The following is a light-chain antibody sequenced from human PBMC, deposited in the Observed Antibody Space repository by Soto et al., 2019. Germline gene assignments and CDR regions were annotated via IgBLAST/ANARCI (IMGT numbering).Light chain of an antibody. Sequence: QSVLTQPPSASGTPGQRVTISCAGSSSNIGSNTVNWYQQLPGTAPKLLIYSNNQRPSGVPDRFSGYKSGTSASLAISGLQSEDEADYYCAAWDDSLNAVVFGGWTKLTVL. V-gene: IGLV1-44*01. CDR1: SSNIGSNT. J-gene: IGLJ2*01. CDR3: AAWDDSLNAVV. CDR2: SNN.